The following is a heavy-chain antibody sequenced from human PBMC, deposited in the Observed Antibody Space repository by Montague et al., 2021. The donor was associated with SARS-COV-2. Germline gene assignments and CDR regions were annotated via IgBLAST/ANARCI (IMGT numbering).Heavy chain of an antibody. CDR2: INDSGST. J-gene: IGHJ4*02. V-gene: IGHV4-34*01. D-gene: IGHD4-23*01. CDR3: ARWDPQTLTMIGLRGKSASDY. CDR1: GGSFSGYY. Sequence: SETLSLTCAVYGGSFSGYYWAWIRQSPGKGPEWIAEINDSGSTNXNFNPSLRSRVTISVDTSQSQFSLKLSSVSAADTGVYYCARWDPQTLTMIGLRGKSASDYWGQGTLVTVSS.